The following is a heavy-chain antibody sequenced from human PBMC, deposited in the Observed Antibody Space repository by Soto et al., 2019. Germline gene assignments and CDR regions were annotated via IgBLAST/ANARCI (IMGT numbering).Heavy chain of an antibody. CDR2: MYATGTT. V-gene: IGHV4-4*07. Sequence: SETLSPTCTVPGASIRGFYWSWIRKSPGKGLEWIGRMYATGTTDYNPSLKSRVMMSVDTSKKQFSLKLRSVTAADTAVYYCVRDGTKTLRDWFDSWGQGISVTVSS. D-gene: IGHD1-1*01. CDR1: GASIRGFY. J-gene: IGHJ5*01. CDR3: VRDGTKTLRDWFDS.